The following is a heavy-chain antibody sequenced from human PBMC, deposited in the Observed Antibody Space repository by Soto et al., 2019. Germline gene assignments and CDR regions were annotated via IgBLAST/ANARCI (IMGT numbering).Heavy chain of an antibody. CDR3: ARGLGRGSGSYYNGQNFGRLRLRDVYFDY. V-gene: IGHV4-34*01. D-gene: IGHD3-10*01. J-gene: IGHJ4*02. CDR2: INHSGST. CDR1: GGSFSGYY. Sequence: SETLSLTCAVYGGSFSGYYWSWIRQPPGKGLEWIGEINHSGSTNYNPSLKSRVTISVNTSKNQFSLKLSSVTAADTAVYYCARGLGRGSGSYYNGQNFGRLRLRDVYFDYWGQGTLVTVSS.